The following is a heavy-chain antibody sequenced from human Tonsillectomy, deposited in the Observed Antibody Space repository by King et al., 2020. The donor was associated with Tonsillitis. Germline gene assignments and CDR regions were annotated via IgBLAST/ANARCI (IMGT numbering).Heavy chain of an antibody. Sequence: DVQLVESGGGLVQPGGSLRLSCAASGFTFSAYDMHWVRQATGKGLDWVSAIASAGDTFYLGSVKGRFTISRENAKNSLYLQMNSLRAGDTAVYYCARGAATGFDPWGQGTLVTVSS. D-gene: IGHD2-15*01. CDR3: ARGAATGFDP. CDR2: IASAGDT. CDR1: GFTFSAYD. V-gene: IGHV3-13*01. J-gene: IGHJ5*02.